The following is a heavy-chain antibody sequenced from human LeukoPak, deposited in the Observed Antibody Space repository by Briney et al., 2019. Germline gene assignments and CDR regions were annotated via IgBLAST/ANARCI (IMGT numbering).Heavy chain of an antibody. V-gene: IGHV3-21*01. CDR3: ARSLILEWLLPYYYYYYMDV. CDR1: GFTFSSYS. Sequence: PGGSLRLSCAASGFTFSSYSMNWVRQAPGKGLEWVSSISSSSSYIYYADSVKGRFTISRDNAKNSLYLQMNSLRAEDTAAYYCARSLILEWLLPYYYYYYMDVWGNGTTVTVSS. J-gene: IGHJ6*03. CDR2: ISSSSSYI. D-gene: IGHD3-3*01.